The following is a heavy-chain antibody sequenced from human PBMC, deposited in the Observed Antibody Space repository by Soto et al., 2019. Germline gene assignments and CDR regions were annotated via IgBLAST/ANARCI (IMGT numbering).Heavy chain of an antibody. CDR3: AREAAAGTFDY. Sequence: EVQLVESGGGLVQPGGSLRLSCAASGFTFSSYWMSWVHQAPGKGLEWVANIKQDGSEKYYVDSVKGRFTISRDNAKNSLYLKMNSLRAEDTAVYYCAREAAAGTFDYWGQGTRSPSPQ. CDR2: IKQDGSEK. J-gene: IGHJ4*02. V-gene: IGHV3-7*01. D-gene: IGHD6-13*01. CDR1: GFTFSSYW.